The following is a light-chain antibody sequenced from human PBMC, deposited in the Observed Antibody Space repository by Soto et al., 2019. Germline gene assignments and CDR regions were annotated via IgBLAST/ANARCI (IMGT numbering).Light chain of an antibody. CDR2: SNN. CDR1: SSNLGSNT. Sequence: QSVLTQPPSASGTPGQRVTISCSGSSSNLGSNTVYWYQQLPGTAPKLLIYSNNQRPSGVPDRFSGSKSGTSASLAISGLQSEDEAEFYCATWDDSLDGPVFGGGTKLTVL. J-gene: IGLJ2*01. V-gene: IGLV1-44*01. CDR3: ATWDDSLDGPV.